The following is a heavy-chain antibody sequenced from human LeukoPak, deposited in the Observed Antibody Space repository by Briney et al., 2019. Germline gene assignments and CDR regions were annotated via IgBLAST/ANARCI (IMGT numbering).Heavy chain of an antibody. CDR3: ARGPHYYYDSGKYWLDP. CDR2: INPKSGGT. Sequence: ASVKVSCKASGYTLTGYFIHWVRQAPGQGLEWMGWINPKSGGTKYAQRFQGRVTMTRDTSINTAYMELNRLESDDTAVYYCARGPHYYYDSGKYWLDPWGQGTLVTVSS. CDR1: GYTLTGYF. D-gene: IGHD3-22*01. J-gene: IGHJ5*02. V-gene: IGHV1-2*02.